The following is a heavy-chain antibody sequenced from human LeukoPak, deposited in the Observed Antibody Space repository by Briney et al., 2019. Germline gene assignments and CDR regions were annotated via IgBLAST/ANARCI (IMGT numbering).Heavy chain of an antibody. CDR1: GGTFISYA. CDR3: ARDQYSSSSDY. CDR2: IIPIFGTA. J-gene: IGHJ4*02. D-gene: IGHD6-6*01. Sequence: SVKVSCKASGGTFISYAISWVRQAPGQGLEWMGRIIPIFGTANYAQKFQGRVTITTDESTSTAYMELSSLRSEDTAVYYCARDQYSSSSDYWGQGTLVTVSS. V-gene: IGHV1-69*05.